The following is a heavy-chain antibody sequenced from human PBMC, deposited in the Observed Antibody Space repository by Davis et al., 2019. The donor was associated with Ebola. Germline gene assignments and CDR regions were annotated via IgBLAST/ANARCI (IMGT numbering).Heavy chain of an antibody. CDR1: GYSFTNYW. Sequence: GESLKISCKGSGYSFTNYWIAWVRQMPGKGLEWMGIIYPGDSDTRYSPSFQGQVTISADKSISTAYLQWSSLKASDTAMYYCARLPPNYGDYSLGYFDLWGRGTLVTISS. CDR3: ARLPPNYGDYSLGYFDL. V-gene: IGHV5-51*01. CDR2: IYPGDSDT. J-gene: IGHJ2*01. D-gene: IGHD4-17*01.